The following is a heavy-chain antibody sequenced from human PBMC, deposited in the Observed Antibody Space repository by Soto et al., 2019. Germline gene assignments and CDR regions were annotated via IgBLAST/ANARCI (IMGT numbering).Heavy chain of an antibody. CDR3: AREHCTNGVCYYYYGMDV. CDR2: IWYDGSNK. D-gene: IGHD2-8*01. J-gene: IGHJ6*02. V-gene: IGHV3-33*01. CDR1: GFTFSSYG. Sequence: PGGSLRLSCAASGFTFSSYGMHWVRQAPGKGLEWVAVIWYDGSNKYYADSVKGRFTISRDNSKNTLYLQMNSLRAEDTAVYYCAREHCTNGVCYYYYGMDVWGQGTTVTVSS.